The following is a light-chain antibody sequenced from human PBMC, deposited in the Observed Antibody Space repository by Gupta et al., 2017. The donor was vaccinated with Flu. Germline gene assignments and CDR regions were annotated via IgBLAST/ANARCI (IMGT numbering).Light chain of an antibody. Sequence: DIQMTQSPSSLSASVGDRVTVTCRASQSISNYLNWYQQKSGKAPKLLIFATSSLQSGVPSRFSGRGSGTDFTLTISRLQPEDFATYYCQESYIRGTFGQGTRLEIE. CDR2: ATS. J-gene: IGKJ5*01. V-gene: IGKV1-39*01. CDR3: QESYIRGT. CDR1: QSISNY.